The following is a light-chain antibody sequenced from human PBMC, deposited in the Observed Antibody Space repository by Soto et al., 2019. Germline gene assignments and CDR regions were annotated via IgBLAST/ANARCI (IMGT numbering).Light chain of an antibody. CDR3: QQSYSVFPT. V-gene: IGKV1-39*01. CDR2: GAS. CDR1: QSISSY. J-gene: IGKJ1*01. Sequence: DIQMTQSPSSLSTSVGDRVTITCRASQSISSYLNWYQQKPGKAPKVLIYGASNLQSGVPSRFSGSGSGTDFTLTISSLQPEDFATYYCQQSYSVFPTFGQGTKVDIK.